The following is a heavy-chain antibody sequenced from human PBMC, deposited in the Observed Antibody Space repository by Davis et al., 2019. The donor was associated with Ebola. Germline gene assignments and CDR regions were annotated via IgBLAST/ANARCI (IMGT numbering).Heavy chain of an antibody. Sequence: GGSLRLSCAASGFTFSDHYMDWVRQAPGKGLEWVGRTRNKANSYTTEYAASVKGRFTISRDDSKNSLYLQMNSLKTEDTAVYYCTSTVTTADYWGQGTLVTVSS. V-gene: IGHV3-72*01. D-gene: IGHD4-17*01. CDR3: TSTVTTADY. CDR1: GFTFSDHY. J-gene: IGHJ4*02. CDR2: TRNKANSYTT.